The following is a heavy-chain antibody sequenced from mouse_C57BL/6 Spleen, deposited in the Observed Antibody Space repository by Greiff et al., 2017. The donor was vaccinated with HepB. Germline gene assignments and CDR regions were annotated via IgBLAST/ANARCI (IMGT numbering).Heavy chain of an antibody. Sequence: EVKLVESEGGLVQPGSSMKLSCTASGFTFSDYYMAWVRQVPEKGLEWVANINYDGSSTYYLDSLKSRFIISRDNAKNILYLQMSSLKSEDTATYYCAREEIYYYGSSPFAYWGQGTLVTVSA. J-gene: IGHJ3*01. V-gene: IGHV5-16*01. CDR1: GFTFSDYY. CDR3: AREEIYYYGSSPFAY. D-gene: IGHD1-1*01. CDR2: INYDGSST.